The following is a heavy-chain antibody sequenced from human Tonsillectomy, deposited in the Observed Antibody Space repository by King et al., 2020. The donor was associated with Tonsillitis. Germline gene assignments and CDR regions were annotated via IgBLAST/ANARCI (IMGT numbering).Heavy chain of an antibody. V-gene: IGHV1-2*02. CDR1: GYTFTGYY. CDR3: AGGPLRVATPLRYYYYGMDV. CDR2: INPNSGGT. Sequence: VQLVESGAEVKKPGASVKVSCKASGYTFTGYYMHWVRQAPGQGLEWMGWINPNSGGTNYAQKFQGRVTMTRDTSISTAYMELSRLRSDDTAVYYCAGGPLRVATPLRYYYYGMDVWGQGTTVTVSS. J-gene: IGHJ6*02. D-gene: IGHD5-12*01.